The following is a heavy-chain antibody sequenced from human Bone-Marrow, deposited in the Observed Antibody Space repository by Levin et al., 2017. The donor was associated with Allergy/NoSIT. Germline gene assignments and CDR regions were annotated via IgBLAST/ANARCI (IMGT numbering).Heavy chain of an antibody. D-gene: IGHD6-13*01. V-gene: IGHV4-39*01. J-gene: IGHJ4*02. CDR3: ARLGGRQLAGY. CDR1: GVSISISTYF. Sequence: SETLSLTCTVSGVSISISTYFWGWIRQPPGTGLEWIGSMFNSESTSYNPSLESRVTISVDTSKNQFSLKLSAVTAADTAVYYCARLGGRQLAGYWGQGTLVTVS. CDR2: MFNSEST.